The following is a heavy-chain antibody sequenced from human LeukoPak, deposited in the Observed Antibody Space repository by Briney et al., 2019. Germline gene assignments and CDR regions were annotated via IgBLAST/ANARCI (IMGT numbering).Heavy chain of an antibody. CDR1: GFTFSSYA. D-gene: IGHD2-15*01. J-gene: IGHJ4*02. Sequence: GGSLRLSCAASGFTFSSYAMNWVRQAPGKGLEWVSAISGSGGSTYYADSVKGRFTISRDNSKNTLYLQMNSLRAEDTAVYYCAKAGYCNGGSCYFFDYWGQGTRVTVSS. CDR3: AKAGYCNGGSCYFFDY. CDR2: ISGSGGST. V-gene: IGHV3-23*01.